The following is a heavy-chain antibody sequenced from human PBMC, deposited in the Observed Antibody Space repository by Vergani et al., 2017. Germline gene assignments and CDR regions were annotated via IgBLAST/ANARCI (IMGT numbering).Heavy chain of an antibody. CDR1: GFTFDDYT. Sequence: EVQLVESGGVVVQPGGSLRLSCAASGFTFDDYTMHWVRQAPGKGLEWVSLISWDGCSTYYADSVKGRFTISRDNSKNSLYLQMNSLRTEDTALYYCAKVIMEQWLCCIDYCGQGTLVTVSS. D-gene: IGHD6-19*01. V-gene: IGHV3-43*01. J-gene: IGHJ4*02. CDR3: AKVIMEQWLCCIDY. CDR2: ISWDGCST.